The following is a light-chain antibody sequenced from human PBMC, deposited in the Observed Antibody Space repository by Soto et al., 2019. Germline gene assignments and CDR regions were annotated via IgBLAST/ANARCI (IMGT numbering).Light chain of an antibody. CDR1: SSDIGVYNY. Sequence: QSVLTQPASVSGSPGQSITISCTGTSSDIGVYNYVSWYQQHPGKAPKLMICEVSNRPSGVSSRFSGSKSGNTASLTISGLRAEVEADYYCTSFTTTNIWVFGGGTKLTVL. V-gene: IGLV2-14*01. J-gene: IGLJ3*02. CDR2: EVS. CDR3: TSFTTTNIWV.